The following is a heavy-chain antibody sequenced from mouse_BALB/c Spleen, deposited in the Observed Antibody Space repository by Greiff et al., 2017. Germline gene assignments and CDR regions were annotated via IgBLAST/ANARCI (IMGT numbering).Heavy chain of an antibody. Sequence: EVQLVESGPGLVKPSQSLSLTCTVTGYSITSDYAWNWIRQFPGNKLEWMGYISYSGSTSYNPSLKSRISITRDTSKNQFFLQLNSVTTEDTATYYCARGVYPAWFAYWGQGTLVTVSA. V-gene: IGHV3-2*02. D-gene: IGHD2-1*01. CDR2: ISYSGST. CDR3: ARGVYPAWFAY. CDR1: GYSITSDYA. J-gene: IGHJ3*01.